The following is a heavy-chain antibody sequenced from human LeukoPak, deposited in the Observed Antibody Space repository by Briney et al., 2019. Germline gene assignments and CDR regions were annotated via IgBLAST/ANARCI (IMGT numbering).Heavy chain of an antibody. J-gene: IGHJ1*01. CDR2: ISSSSSTI. V-gene: IGHV3-48*01. D-gene: IGHD1-7*01. CDR1: GFTFSSYS. Sequence: GGSLRLSCAASGFTFSSYSMNWVRQAPGKGLEWVSYISSSSSTIYYADSVKGRFTISRDNAKNSLYLQMNSQRAEDTAVYYCAKAREYNWNYGYFQHWGQGTLVTVSS. CDR3: AKAREYNWNYGYFQH.